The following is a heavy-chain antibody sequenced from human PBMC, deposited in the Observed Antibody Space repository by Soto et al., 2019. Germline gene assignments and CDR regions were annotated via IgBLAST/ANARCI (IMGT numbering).Heavy chain of an antibody. CDR1: GGSISSGGYY. J-gene: IGHJ6*02. D-gene: IGHD6-13*01. CDR3: ARDVTQGGQQAYYYYYGMDV. V-gene: IGHV4-31*03. CDR2: IYYSGST. Sequence: PSETLSLTCTVSGGSISSGGYYWSWIRQHPGKGLEWIGYIYYSGSTYYNPSLKSRVTISVDTSKNQFSLKLSSVTAADTAVYYCARDVTQGGQQAYYYYYGMDVWGQGTTVTVSS.